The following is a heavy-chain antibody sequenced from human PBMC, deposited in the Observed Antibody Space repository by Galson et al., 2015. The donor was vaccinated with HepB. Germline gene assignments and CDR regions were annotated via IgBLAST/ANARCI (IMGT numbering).Heavy chain of an antibody. Sequence: SVKVSCKASGYTFTSYGISWVRQAPGQGLEWMGWISAYNGNTNYAQKLQGRVTMTTDTSTSTAYMELRSLRSDDTAVYYCARAERWLQFGGMDVWGQGTTVTVSS. J-gene: IGHJ6*02. CDR3: ARAERWLQFGGMDV. V-gene: IGHV1-18*04. CDR2: ISAYNGNT. CDR1: GYTFTSYG. D-gene: IGHD5-24*01.